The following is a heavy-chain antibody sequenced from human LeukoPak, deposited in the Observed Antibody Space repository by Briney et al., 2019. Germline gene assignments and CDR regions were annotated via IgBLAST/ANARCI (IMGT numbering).Heavy chain of an antibody. V-gene: IGHV3-11*01. D-gene: IGHD1-1*01. Sequence: GGSLRLFCASSGFIFSHYYTSWSREAPGKGLEWVSYISCGRDPIYCADSVKGRFPISRDNPKDSLFLDRHNLRCEHTPIYFCARDLNGWVDYWGQGTLVTVSS. J-gene: IGHJ4*02. CDR2: ISCGRDPI. CDR3: ARDLNGWVDY. CDR1: GFIFSHYY.